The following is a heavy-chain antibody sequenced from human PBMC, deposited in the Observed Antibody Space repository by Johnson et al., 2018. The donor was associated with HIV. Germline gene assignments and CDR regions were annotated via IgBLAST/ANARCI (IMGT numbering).Heavy chain of an antibody. V-gene: IGHV3-30*19. CDR3: ARKRGEGGSYYSFRRDAFDI. Sequence: QVQLVESGGGVVQPGGSLRLSCAASGFTFSTYGMHWVRQAPGKGLEWVAGISYDGNSEYYADSVKGRVTISRDNSKNKLNLQMNSLRAEDTAVYYCARKRGEGGSYYSFRRDAFDIWGQGTMGTVAS. D-gene: IGHD1-26*01. J-gene: IGHJ3*02. CDR2: ISYDGNSE. CDR1: GFTFSTYG.